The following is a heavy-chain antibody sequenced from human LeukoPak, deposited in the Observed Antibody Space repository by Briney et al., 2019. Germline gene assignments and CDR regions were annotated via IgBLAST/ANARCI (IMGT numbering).Heavy chain of an antibody. CDR1: EFTFSNYA. CDR2: STGTGYST. D-gene: IGHD2-15*01. V-gene: IGHV3-23*01. J-gene: IGHJ4*02. Sequence: GGSLRLSCAASEFTFSNYAMSRVRQAPGKGLEWVSGSTGTGYSTYYADSVKGRFTISRDNSRNTLYLQMNSLRTEDTAVYYCARGSLPGDYWGQGTLVTVSS. CDR3: ARGSLPGDY.